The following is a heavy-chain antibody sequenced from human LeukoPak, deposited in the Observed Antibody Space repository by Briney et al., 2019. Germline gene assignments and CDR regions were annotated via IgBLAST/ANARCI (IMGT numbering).Heavy chain of an antibody. D-gene: IGHD3-10*01. Sequence: QPGGSLRLSCAASGFTVSSNYMSWVRQAPGKGLEWVSVIYSGGSTYYADSVKGRFTISRDNSKNTLYLQMNSLRAEDTAVYYCARESHSVVRGVNWFDPWGQGTLVTVSS. CDR1: GFTVSSNY. CDR3: ARESHSVVRGVNWFDP. V-gene: IGHV3-66*01. CDR2: IYSGGST. J-gene: IGHJ5*02.